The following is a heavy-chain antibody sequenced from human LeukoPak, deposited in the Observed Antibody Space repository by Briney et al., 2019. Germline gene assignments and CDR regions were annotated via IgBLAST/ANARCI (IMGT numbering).Heavy chain of an antibody. CDR1: GYTFTNYG. CDR3: ARDPNQYEAVHPFDY. D-gene: IGHD6-19*01. Sequence: ASVKVSCKASGYTFTNYGINWVRQAPGQGLEWMGWISTYNGNTKYSQKLQGRVTMTTDTSTTTVYMELRSLRSDDTAVYYCARDPNQYEAVHPFDYWGQGTLVTVSS. CDR2: ISTYNGNT. J-gene: IGHJ4*02. V-gene: IGHV1-18*01.